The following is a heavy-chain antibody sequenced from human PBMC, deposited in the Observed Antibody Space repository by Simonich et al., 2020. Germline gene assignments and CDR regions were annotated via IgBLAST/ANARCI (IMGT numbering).Heavy chain of an antibody. CDR1: GYTFTGYY. J-gene: IGHJ6*03. V-gene: IGHV1-2*02. Sequence: QVQLVQSGAEVKKPGASVKVTCKASGYTFTGYYMHWVRQAPGQGLGETGWLNPNSGRTTYAQKFQGRVTMTRDTSISTAYMELSRLRSDDTAVYYCARGRIAAAGTYYYYYMDVWGKGTTVTVSS. CDR3: ARGRIAAAGTYYYYYMDV. D-gene: IGHD6-13*01. CDR2: LNPNSGRT.